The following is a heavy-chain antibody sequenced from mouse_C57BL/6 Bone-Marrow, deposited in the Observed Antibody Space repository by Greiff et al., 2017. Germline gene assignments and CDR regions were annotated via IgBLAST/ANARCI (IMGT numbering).Heavy chain of an antibody. CDR3: ARDGYYVGFAY. V-gene: IGHV1-9*01. CDR1: GYTFTGYW. D-gene: IGHD2-3*01. J-gene: IGHJ3*01. CDR2: ILPGSGST. Sequence: QVQLQQSGAELMKPGASVKLSCKATGYTFTGYWIEWVKQRPGHGLEWIGEILPGSGSTNYNEKFKGKATLTADTSSNTAYMQLSSLTTEDSAINYCARDGYYVGFAYGGQGTLVTVSA.